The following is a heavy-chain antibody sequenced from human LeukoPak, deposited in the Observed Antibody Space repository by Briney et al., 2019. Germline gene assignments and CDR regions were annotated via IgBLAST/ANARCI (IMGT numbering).Heavy chain of an antibody. V-gene: IGHV3-74*01. CDR3: ARDPYSNNFFDY. D-gene: IGHD4-11*01. CDR1: GFTFSSYW. CDR2: INSDGSST. Sequence: GGSLRLSCAASGFTFSSYWMHWVRQAPGKGLVWVSRINSDGSSTSYAGSVKGRFTISRDNAKNTLYLQMSSLRAEDTAVYYCARDPYSNNFFDYWGKGTTVTVSS. J-gene: IGHJ4*03.